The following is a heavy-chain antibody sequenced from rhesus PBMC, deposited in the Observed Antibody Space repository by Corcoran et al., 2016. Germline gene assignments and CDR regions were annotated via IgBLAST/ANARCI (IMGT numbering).Heavy chain of an antibody. V-gene: IGHV4-80*01. CDR1: SGSFSSYW. Sequence: QVQLQESGPGLVKPSETLSLTCAVSSGSFSSYWWSWIRQPPGKGLEWIGKINGNRGSNNHTPTPKGGVPISKDPSKNHVSLKLSSVTGADTAVYYCARYWRVGTTGGSKERNFDYWGQGVLVTVSS. CDR2: INGNRGSN. J-gene: IGHJ4*01. CDR3: ARYWRVGTTGGSKERNFDY. D-gene: IGHD1-44*01.